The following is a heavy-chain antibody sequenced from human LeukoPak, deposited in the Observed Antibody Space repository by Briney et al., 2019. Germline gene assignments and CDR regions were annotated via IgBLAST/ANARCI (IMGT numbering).Heavy chain of an antibody. CDR3: ARDSAAWVAATRWFDP. CDR1: GGSISSYY. V-gene: IGHV4-59*12. Sequence: SETLSLTCTVSGGSISSYYWSWIRQPPGKGLEWIGYIYYSGSTNYNPSLKSRVTISVDTSKNQFSLKLSSVTAADTAVYYCARDSAAWVAATRWFDPWGQGTLVTVSS. D-gene: IGHD2-15*01. CDR2: IYYSGST. J-gene: IGHJ5*02.